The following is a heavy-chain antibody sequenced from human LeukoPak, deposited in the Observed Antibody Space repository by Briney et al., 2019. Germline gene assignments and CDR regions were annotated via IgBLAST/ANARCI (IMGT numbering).Heavy chain of an antibody. D-gene: IGHD3-10*01. CDR3: AKDLNPYMVRGVLDY. CDR1: GFTFSSYG. Sequence: GGSPRLSCAASGFTFSSYGMHWVRQAPGKGLEWVAFIRYDGSNKYYADSVKGRFTISRDNSKNTLYLQMNSLRAEDTAVYYCAKDLNPYMVRGVLDYWGQGTLVTVSS. V-gene: IGHV3-30*02. J-gene: IGHJ4*02. CDR2: IRYDGSNK.